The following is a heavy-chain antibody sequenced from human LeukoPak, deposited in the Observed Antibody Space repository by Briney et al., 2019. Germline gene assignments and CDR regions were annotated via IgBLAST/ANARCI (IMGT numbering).Heavy chain of an antibody. CDR2: ISYDGGNK. CDR1: GFTFSSYG. CDR3: AKAPQRRVGAKQPNYFDY. J-gene: IGHJ4*02. V-gene: IGHV3-30*18. Sequence: GGSLRLSCAASGFTFSSYGMHWVRQAPGKGLEWVAVISYDGGNKYYADSVKGRFTISRDNSKNTLYLQMNSLRAEDTAVYYCAKAPQRRVGAKQPNYFDYWGQGTLVTVSS. D-gene: IGHD1-26*01.